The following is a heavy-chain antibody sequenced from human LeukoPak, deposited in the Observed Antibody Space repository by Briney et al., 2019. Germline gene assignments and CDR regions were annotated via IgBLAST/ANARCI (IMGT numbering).Heavy chain of an antibody. CDR1: VGSISNYY. CDR2: IYASGST. J-gene: IGHJ4*02. Sequence: PSETLSLTCTFSVGSISNYYRSWIRQPAGKGLEWIGRIYASGSTNYNPSLKSRVTMSVDTSKNQLSLKLSSVTAADTAVYYCARAGSSGWYVFDNWGQGTVVTVSS. D-gene: IGHD6-19*01. V-gene: IGHV4-4*07. CDR3: ARAGSSGWYVFDN.